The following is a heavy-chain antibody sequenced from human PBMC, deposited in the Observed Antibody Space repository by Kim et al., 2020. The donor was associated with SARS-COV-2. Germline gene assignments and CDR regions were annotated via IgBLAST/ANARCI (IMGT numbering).Heavy chain of an antibody. CDR3: AKGATPTGFDY. Sequence: ASVKVSCKASGYNITDYFILWVRQDPGQGLEWVGRINPDSGVTSFARKFQGRVTMTRDTSINTVYMELSRLRSDDTVVYYCAKGATPTGFDYWGQGTLVTVSS. CDR1: GYNITDYF. CDR2: INPDSGVT. D-gene: IGHD2-2*01. J-gene: IGHJ4*02. V-gene: IGHV1-2*05.